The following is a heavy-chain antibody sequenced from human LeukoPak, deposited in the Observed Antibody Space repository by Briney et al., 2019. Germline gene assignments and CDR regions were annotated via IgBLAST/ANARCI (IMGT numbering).Heavy chain of an antibody. V-gene: IGHV3-7*05. CDR1: GFAFSSYW. CDR3: ARNFNYGDFDY. Sequence: PGGSLRLSCAASGFAFSSYWMSWVRQAPGKGLEWVGNIKQDGSEKYYVYSVKGRFTTSRDNAKNSLYLQLNMQSAKTADVYYWARNFNYGDFDYWGQGTLVTVSS. D-gene: IGHD4-17*01. CDR2: IKQDGSEK. J-gene: IGHJ4*02.